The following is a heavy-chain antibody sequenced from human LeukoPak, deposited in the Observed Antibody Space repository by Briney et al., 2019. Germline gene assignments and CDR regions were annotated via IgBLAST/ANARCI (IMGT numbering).Heavy chain of an antibody. CDR1: GGSISSSSYY. CDR2: IYYSGST. CDR3: ARDIAAAGYFDY. Sequence: SETLSLTCTVSGGSISSSSYYWGWIRQPPGKGLEWIGSIYYSGSTYYNPSLKSRVTISVDTSKNQFSLKLSSVTAADTAVYYCARDIAAAGYFDYWGQGTLVTVSS. V-gene: IGHV4-39*07. D-gene: IGHD6-13*01. J-gene: IGHJ4*02.